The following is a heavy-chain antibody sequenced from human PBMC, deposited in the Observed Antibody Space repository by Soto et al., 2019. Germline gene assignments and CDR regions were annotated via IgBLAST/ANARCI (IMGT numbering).Heavy chain of an antibody. V-gene: IGHV3-33*01. Sequence: QVQLVESGGGVVQPGRSLRLSCAASGFMFSNHGMHWVRQAPGKGLEWVAVIWSDGNNRYYADSVKGRFTISRDNSKNTVYLQMSSRRVEDTAVYYCVRGDNWNDEASDYWGQGTLVTVSS. CDR2: IWSDGNNR. CDR3: VRGDNWNDEASDY. D-gene: IGHD1-1*01. J-gene: IGHJ4*02. CDR1: GFMFSNHG.